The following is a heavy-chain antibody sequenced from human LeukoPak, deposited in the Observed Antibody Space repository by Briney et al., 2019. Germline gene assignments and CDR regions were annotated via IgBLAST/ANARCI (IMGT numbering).Heavy chain of an antibody. CDR1: GYSISRGYH. V-gene: IGHV4-38-2*02. J-gene: IGHJ4*02. CDR2: VHHSGAT. Sequence: PSETLSLTCSDSGYSISRGYHWAWVRQPPGKGLEWIGSVHHSGATYYNPSLNSRLTISADTSKNQFSLKMGSVTAADTAVYYCARINFNPDYWGQGTLVSVSS. D-gene: IGHD1-14*01. CDR3: ARINFNPDY.